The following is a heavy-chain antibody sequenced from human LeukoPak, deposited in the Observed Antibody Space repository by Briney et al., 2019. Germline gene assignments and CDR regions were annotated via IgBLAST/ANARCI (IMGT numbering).Heavy chain of an antibody. J-gene: IGHJ6*03. CDR3: ARDLGCSSTSCYKNYYYYMDV. Sequence: ASVKVSCKASGYTFTGYYMHWVRQAPGQGLEWMGSINPNSGGTNYAQKFQGRVTMTGDTSISTAYMELSRLRSDDTAVYYCARDLGCSSTSCYKNYYYYMDVWGKGTTVTVSS. CDR2: INPNSGGT. D-gene: IGHD2-2*02. V-gene: IGHV1-2*02. CDR1: GYTFTGYY.